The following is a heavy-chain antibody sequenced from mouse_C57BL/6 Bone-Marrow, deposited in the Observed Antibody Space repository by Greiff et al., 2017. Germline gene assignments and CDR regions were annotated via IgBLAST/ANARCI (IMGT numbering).Heavy chain of an antibody. CDR1: GYTFTSYW. CDR2: INPGNGGT. J-gene: IGHJ3*01. V-gene: IGHV1-53*01. D-gene: IGHD3-2*02. Sequence: QVLLQQPGTELVKPGASVKLSCKASGYTFTSYWMPWVKQRPGQGLEWIGYINPGNGGTNYNGKFKSKATLTVDKSPSTAYMQLSSLTSADSAVYSCARGAGPFAYWGQGTLVTVSA. CDR3: ARGAGPFAY.